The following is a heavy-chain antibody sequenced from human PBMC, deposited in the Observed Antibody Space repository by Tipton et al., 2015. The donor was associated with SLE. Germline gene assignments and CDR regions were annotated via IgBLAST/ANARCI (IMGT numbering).Heavy chain of an antibody. CDR2: IYMYSSVSS. D-gene: IGHD6-19*01. CDR1: GGSISGYY. Sequence: LRLSCTVSGGSISGYYWSWIRQPPGKGLDWIGYIYMYSSVSSNYNPSLKSRVTVSVETSKSQFSLKLNSVDAADTAVYYCARLIAVSNTVDWFDPWGQGTLVTVSS. J-gene: IGHJ5*02. CDR3: ARLIAVSNTVDWFDP. V-gene: IGHV4-59*08.